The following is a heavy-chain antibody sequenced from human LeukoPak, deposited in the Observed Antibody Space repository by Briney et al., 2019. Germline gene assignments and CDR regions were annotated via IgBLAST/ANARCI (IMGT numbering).Heavy chain of an antibody. J-gene: IGHJ4*02. D-gene: IGHD5-12*01. CDR3: ARDSPYYSGYGDY. CDR2: ISSSGSII. Sequence: GGSLRLSCAASGFTFSSYDMHWVRQAPGKGLEWVSYISSSGSIIYYADSVKGRFTISRDNAKNSLYLQMNSLRAEDTAVYYCARDSPYYSGYGDYWGQGTLVTVSS. CDR1: GFTFSSYD. V-gene: IGHV3-48*04.